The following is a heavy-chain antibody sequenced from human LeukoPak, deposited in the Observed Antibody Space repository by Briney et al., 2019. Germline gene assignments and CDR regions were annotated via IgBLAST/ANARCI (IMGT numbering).Heavy chain of an antibody. D-gene: IGHD3-22*01. CDR3: ARPYYYDSRIDP. J-gene: IGHJ5*02. CDR2: MYYSGST. V-gene: IGHV4-30-4*01. CDR1: GGSISSGDYY. Sequence: SETLSLTCTVSGGSISSGDYYWSWIRQPPGKGLEWIAYMYYSGSTYYNPSLKSRVTMSADTSKNQLSLKLSSVTAADTAAYYCARPYYYDSRIDPWGQGILVSVSS.